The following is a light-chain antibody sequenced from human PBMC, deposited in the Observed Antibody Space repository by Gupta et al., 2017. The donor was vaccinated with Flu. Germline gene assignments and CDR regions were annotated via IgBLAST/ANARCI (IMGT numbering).Light chain of an antibody. Sequence: PSAVSAAVGDRVTMTCRASQGISTWLAWYQQKPGTAPKVLIYSASTLQSGVPSRFSGSGSGTDLTLTISSLQPEDFATYYCQQADTFPRTFGQGTRVEIK. V-gene: IGKV1-12*01. CDR3: QQADTFPRT. J-gene: IGKJ1*01. CDR1: QGISTW. CDR2: SAS.